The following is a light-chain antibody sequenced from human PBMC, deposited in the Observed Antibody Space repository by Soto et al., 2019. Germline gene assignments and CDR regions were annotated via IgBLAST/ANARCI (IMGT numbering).Light chain of an antibody. CDR1: SSDVGNYNL. Sequence: QSALTQPASVSGSPGQSITISCTGTSSDVGNYNLVSWYQQHPGKAPKLMIYEGSKRPSGVSNRFSGSKSGNTASLTISGLPAEDEANYYCNSYTGSSTLVVFGGGTKVTVL. CDR3: NSYTGSSTLVV. V-gene: IGLV2-14*02. CDR2: EGS. J-gene: IGLJ2*01.